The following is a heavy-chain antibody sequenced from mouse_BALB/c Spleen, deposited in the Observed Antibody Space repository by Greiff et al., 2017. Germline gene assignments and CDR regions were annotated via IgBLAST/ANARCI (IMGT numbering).Heavy chain of an antibody. CDR2: INPYNGGT. J-gene: IGHJ4*01. D-gene: IGHD1-1*01. CDR3: ASGTTVVPYAMDY. CDR1: GYSFTGYT. Sequence: VQLQQSGPELVKPGASMKISCKASGYSFTGYTMNWVKQSHGKNLEWIGLINPYNGGTSYNQKFKGKATLTVDKSSSTAYMELLSLTSEDSAVYYCASGTTVVPYAMDYWGQGTSVTVSS. V-gene: IGHV1-18*01.